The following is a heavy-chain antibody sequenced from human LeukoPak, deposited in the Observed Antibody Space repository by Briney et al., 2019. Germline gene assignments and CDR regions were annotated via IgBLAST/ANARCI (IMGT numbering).Heavy chain of an antibody. CDR1: GFTFDDYG. CDR3: AKEYSGSFSPFPSYFDY. CDR2: ISGSGAKT. V-gene: IGHV3-23*01. D-gene: IGHD1-26*01. J-gene: IGHJ4*02. Sequence: PGGSLRLSCAASGFTFDDYGMSWVRQAPGKGLEWVSAISGSGAKTYYADFVKGRFTISRDNSKNTLYLQMNSLRAEDTAVYYCAKEYSGSFSPFPSYFDYWGQGTLVTVSS.